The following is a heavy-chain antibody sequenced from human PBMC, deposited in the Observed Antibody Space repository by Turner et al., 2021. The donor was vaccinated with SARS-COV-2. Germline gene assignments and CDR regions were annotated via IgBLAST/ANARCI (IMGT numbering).Heavy chain of an antibody. J-gene: IGHJ4*02. CDR3: ATRPADERYYGVFDY. D-gene: IGHD3-3*01. CDR1: GFTFSSHW. Sequence: EVQLVESGGGLVQPGGSLRLSCAASGFTFSSHWMSWVRQAPGKGLEWVANKKQDGSEKDCVDSVRGRFTISRDNDLQMNSLRVEDTAVYYCATRPADERYYGVFDYWGQGSLVTVSS. V-gene: IGHV3-7*01. CDR2: KKQDGSEK.